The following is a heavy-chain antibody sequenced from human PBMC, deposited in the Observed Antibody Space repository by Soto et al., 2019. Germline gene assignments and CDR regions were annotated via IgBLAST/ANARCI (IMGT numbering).Heavy chain of an antibody. Sequence: ASVEVSSKPSGYRFTTFGLRWVRQAPGHGLEWLGWISAFNGKTDSAHKLQGRVTVTTDTSTSTAYMELRSLSSDATPVYYCERGGMGRGISPLDYWGQGTLVT. CDR3: ERGGMGRGISPLDY. CDR2: ISAFNGKT. CDR1: GYRFTTFG. D-gene: IGHD3-10*01. V-gene: IGHV1-18*01. J-gene: IGHJ4*02.